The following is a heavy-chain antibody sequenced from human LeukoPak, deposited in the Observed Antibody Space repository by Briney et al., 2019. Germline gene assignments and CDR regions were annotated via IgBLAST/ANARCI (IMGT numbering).Heavy chain of an antibody. D-gene: IGHD6-19*01. Sequence: GGSLRLSCAASGFTVSSNYMSWVRQAPGKGLEWVPAIYSGGSTYYADSVKGRFTISRDNSKNTLYLQMNSLRAEDTAVYYCARDYAVAGTPWFDPWGQGTLVTVSS. V-gene: IGHV3-53*01. J-gene: IGHJ5*02. CDR2: IYSGGST. CDR3: ARDYAVAGTPWFDP. CDR1: GFTVSSNY.